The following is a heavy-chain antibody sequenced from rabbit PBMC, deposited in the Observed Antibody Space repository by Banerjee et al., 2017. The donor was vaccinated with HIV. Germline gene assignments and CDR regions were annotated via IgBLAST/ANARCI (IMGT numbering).Heavy chain of an antibody. Sequence: QLVESGGGLVKPEGSLTLTCTASGLDFSSSYWICWVRQAPGKGLELIACIYAGSSGTTYYASWAKGRFTISKTSSTTVTLQLSSLTAADTATYFCARDLTGVIGWNFGWWGPGTLVTV. CDR3: ARDLTGVIGWNFGW. J-gene: IGHJ4*01. D-gene: IGHD1-1*01. CDR1: GLDFSSSYW. CDR2: IYAGSSGTT. V-gene: IGHV1S45*01.